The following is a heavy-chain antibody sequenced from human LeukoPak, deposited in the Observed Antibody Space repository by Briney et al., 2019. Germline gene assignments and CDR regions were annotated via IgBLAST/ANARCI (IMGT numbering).Heavy chain of an antibody. D-gene: IGHD3-10*01. J-gene: IGHJ4*02. V-gene: IGHV4-59*01. Sequence: SETLSPTCTVSGGSISSYYWSWIRQPPGKGLEWIGYIYYSGSTNYNPSLKSRVTISVDTSKNQFSLKLSSVTAADTAVYYCARVSRNYGSGSYYNDYWGQGTLVTVSS. CDR3: ARVSRNYGSGSYYNDY. CDR2: IYYSGST. CDR1: GGSISSYY.